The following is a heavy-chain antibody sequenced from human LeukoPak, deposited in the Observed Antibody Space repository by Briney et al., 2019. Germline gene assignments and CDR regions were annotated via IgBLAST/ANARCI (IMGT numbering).Heavy chain of an antibody. J-gene: IGHJ4*02. D-gene: IGHD5-18*01. CDR2: IYYSGST. Sequence: SETPSLTCTVSGGSISSYYWSWIRQPPGKGLEWIGYIYYSGSTNYNPSLKSRVTISVDTSKSQFSLRLSSVTAADTAVYYCAREEYSYGRFFDYWGQGTLVTVSS. V-gene: IGHV4-59*01. CDR1: GGSISSYY. CDR3: AREEYSYGRFFDY.